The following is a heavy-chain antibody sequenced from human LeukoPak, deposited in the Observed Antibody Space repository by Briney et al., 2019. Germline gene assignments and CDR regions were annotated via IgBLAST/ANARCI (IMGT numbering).Heavy chain of an antibody. CDR2: ISGSGGST. D-gene: IGHD3-22*01. CDR3: ANPPSEDYCYDSSGY. CDR1: GFTFSSYA. Sequence: PGGSLRLSCAASGFTFSSYAMSWVRQAPRKGLEWVSAISGSGGSTYYADSVKGRFTISRDNSKNTLYLQMNSLRAEDTAVYYCANPPSEDYCYDSSGYWGQGTLVTVSS. J-gene: IGHJ4*02. V-gene: IGHV3-23*01.